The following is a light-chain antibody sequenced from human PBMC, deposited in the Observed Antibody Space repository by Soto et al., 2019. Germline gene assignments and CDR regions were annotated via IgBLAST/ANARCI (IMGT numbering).Light chain of an antibody. V-gene: IGKV3-20*01. CDR1: QSIVISS. Sequence: EIVLAQSPGTLSLSPGERATLSCRASQSIVISSLDWYHHKPGQTPRLLIYGASKRATGVPDRFRGSGSGTDFTLIISGLEPEDFGVYYCQQYGNAPYTFGQGTKVEIK. J-gene: IGKJ2*01. CDR2: GAS. CDR3: QQYGNAPYT.